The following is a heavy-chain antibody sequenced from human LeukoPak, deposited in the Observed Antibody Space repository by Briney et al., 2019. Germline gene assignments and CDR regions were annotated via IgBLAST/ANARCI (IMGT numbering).Heavy chain of an antibody. CDR1: GFTFSSYA. CDR3: ARVGGGNFYYYYYYMDV. J-gene: IGHJ6*03. D-gene: IGHD4-23*01. Sequence: PGGSLRLSCAASGFTFSSYAMHWVRQAPGKGLEWVAVISYDGSNKYYADSVKGRFTISRDNSKNTLYLQMNSLRAEDTAVYYCARVGGGNFYYYYYYMDVWGKGATVTVSS. V-gene: IGHV3-30*04. CDR2: ISYDGSNK.